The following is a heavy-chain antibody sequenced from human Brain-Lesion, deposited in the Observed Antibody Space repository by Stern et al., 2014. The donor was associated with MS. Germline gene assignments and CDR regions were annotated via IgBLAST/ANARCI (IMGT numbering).Heavy chain of an antibody. V-gene: IGHV4-39*01. J-gene: IGHJ5*02. CDR2: SYYSGNT. D-gene: IGHD2-15*01. CDR3: AGEEDIRYCSGGSCTGNWFDP. Sequence: QVQLVESGPGLVKPSETLSLTCTVAGGSVSSTSYAWAWIRQPPGKGLEWIGTSYYSGNTYYIRSPKSRLTISLDTPKNQFSLQVGSVTAADTAVYYCAGEEDIRYCSGGSCTGNWFDPWGQGTLVTVSS. CDR1: GGSVSSTSYA.